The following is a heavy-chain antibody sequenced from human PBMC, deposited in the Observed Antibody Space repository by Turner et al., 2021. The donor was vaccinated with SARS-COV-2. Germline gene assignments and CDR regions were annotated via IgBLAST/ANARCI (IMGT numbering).Heavy chain of an antibody. Sequence: EVQLVESGGGLVQPGGSLRLSCAASGFTFSFYDMHWVRQATGKGLEWVSAIGTAGDTYYPGSVKGRFTISRENAKNSLYLQMNSLRAEDTAVYYCARARWHYYDSSGYYPDAFDIWGQGTMVTVSS. CDR3: ARARWHYYDSSGYYPDAFDI. CDR2: IGTAGDT. CDR1: GFTFSFYD. V-gene: IGHV3-13*01. D-gene: IGHD3-22*01. J-gene: IGHJ3*02.